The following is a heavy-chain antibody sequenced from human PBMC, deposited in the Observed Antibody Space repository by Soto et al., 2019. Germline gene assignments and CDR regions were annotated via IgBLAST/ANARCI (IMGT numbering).Heavy chain of an antibody. Sequence: GGSLRLSCAASGFTFSSYGMHWVRQAPGKGLEWVAVISYDGSNKYYADSVKGRFTISRDNSKNTLYLQMNSLRAEDTAVYYCAKDPPAESSGWYRGSAFDIWGQGTMVTVSS. CDR2: ISYDGSNK. CDR3: AKDPPAESSGWYRGSAFDI. D-gene: IGHD6-19*01. CDR1: GFTFSSYG. V-gene: IGHV3-30*18. J-gene: IGHJ3*02.